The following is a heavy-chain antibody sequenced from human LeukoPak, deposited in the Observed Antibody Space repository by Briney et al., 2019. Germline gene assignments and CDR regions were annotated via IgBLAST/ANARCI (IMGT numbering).Heavy chain of an antibody. CDR2: IYHSGST. D-gene: IGHD1-26*01. CDR1: GGSISSSSYY. J-gene: IGHJ6*02. Sequence: SETLSLTCTVSGGSISSSSYYWGWIRQPPGKGLEWIGSIYHSGSTYYSPSLKSRVTMSVDTSKNLFSLKVSSVTAADTAVYYCARGRSNYYGMDVWGQGTTVTVSS. CDR3: ARGRSNYYGMDV. V-gene: IGHV4-39*07.